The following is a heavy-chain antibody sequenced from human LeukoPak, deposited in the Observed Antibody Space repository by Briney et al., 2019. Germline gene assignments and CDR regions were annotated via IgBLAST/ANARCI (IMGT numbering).Heavy chain of an antibody. Sequence: GGSLRLSCAASGFTFNTHTMNCGRHAPGKGLEWVSSLSSSKYYTYYADTVKGRLPISRDNSKNSVYMQINRSRAEDTAVYYCARESIVVAPARMDVWGQGTTVTVS. CDR2: LSSSKYYT. J-gene: IGHJ6*02. D-gene: IGHD2-2*01. V-gene: IGHV3-21*01. CDR1: GFTFNTHT. CDR3: ARESIVVAPARMDV.